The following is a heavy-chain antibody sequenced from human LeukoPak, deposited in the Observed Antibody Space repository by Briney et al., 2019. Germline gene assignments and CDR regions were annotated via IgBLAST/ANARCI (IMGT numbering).Heavy chain of an antibody. D-gene: IGHD4-11*01. CDR2: ISSSGSYI. Sequence: GSLRLSCAASGFTFSSYSMNWVRQAPGKGLEWVSSISSSGSYIYYADSVKGRFTISRDNAKNSLYLQMNSLRAEDTAVYYCASYSNYGGPFDYWGQGTLVTVSS. CDR1: GFTFSSYS. J-gene: IGHJ4*02. V-gene: IGHV3-21*01. CDR3: ASYSNYGGPFDY.